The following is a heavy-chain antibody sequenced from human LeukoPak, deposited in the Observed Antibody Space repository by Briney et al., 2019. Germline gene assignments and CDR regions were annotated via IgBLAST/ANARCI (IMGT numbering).Heavy chain of an antibody. CDR2: ISYDGSNK. CDR3: AKEVQVERRKDGFDI. D-gene: IGHD1-1*01. CDR1: GFTFSSYG. J-gene: IGHJ3*02. Sequence: EGSLRLSCAASGFTFSSYGMHWVRQAPGKGLEWVAVISYDGSNKYYADSVKGRFTISRDNSKNTLYLQMNSLRAEDTAVYYCAKEVQVERRKDGFDIWGQGTMVTVSS. V-gene: IGHV3-30*18.